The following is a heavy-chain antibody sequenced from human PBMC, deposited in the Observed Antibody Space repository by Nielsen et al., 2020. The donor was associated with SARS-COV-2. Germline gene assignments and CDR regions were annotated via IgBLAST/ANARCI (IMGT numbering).Heavy chain of an antibody. CDR3: AREYYYDSSGPNWFDP. Sequence: SLKISCAASGFTFDDYAMHWVRQAPGKGLEWVSGISWNSGSLGYADSVKGRFTISRDNAKNSLYLQMNSLRAEDTALYHCAREYYYDSSGPNWFDPWGQGTLVTVSS. CDR1: GFTFDDYA. J-gene: IGHJ5*02. V-gene: IGHV3-9*01. D-gene: IGHD3-22*01. CDR2: ISWNSGSL.